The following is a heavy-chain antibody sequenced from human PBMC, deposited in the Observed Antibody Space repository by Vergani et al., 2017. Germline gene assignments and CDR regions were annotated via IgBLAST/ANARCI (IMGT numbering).Heavy chain of an antibody. CDR3: ARDGIAAAGTGYYGMDV. J-gene: IGHJ6*02. D-gene: IGHD6-13*01. CDR1: GCTFSTYG. CDR2: IWYDGSKK. V-gene: IGHV3-33*01. Sequence: QVQLVESGGGVVQPGRSLRLSCAASGCTFSTYGMHWVRQAPGKGLEWVGVIWYDGSKKYYGDSVKGRLTISRDNAKNSLYLQMNSLRAEDTAVYYCARDGIAAAGTGYYGMDVWGQGTTVTVSS.